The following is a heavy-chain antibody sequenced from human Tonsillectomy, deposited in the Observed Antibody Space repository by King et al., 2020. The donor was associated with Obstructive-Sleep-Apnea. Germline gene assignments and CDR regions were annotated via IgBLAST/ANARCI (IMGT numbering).Heavy chain of an antibody. CDR2: IRQGGSEE. Sequence: VQLVESGGGLVQPGGSLRLSCAASGFTFSNYWMTWVRQAPGKGLEWVANIRQGGSEEYYVDSVKGRFTISRDNAKKSLYLQMSSLRAEDTAVYFCARVRYSYAFGVDAFDIWGQGTMVTVSS. J-gene: IGHJ3*02. V-gene: IGHV3-7*03. CDR3: ARVRYSYAFGVDAFDI. CDR1: GFTFSNYW. D-gene: IGHD5-18*01.